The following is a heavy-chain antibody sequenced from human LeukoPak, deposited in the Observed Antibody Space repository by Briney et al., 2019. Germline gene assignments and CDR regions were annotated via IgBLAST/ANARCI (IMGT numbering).Heavy chain of an antibody. CDR3: TTEPLGYCSGGSCQDIDY. CDR1: GFTFSNAW. D-gene: IGHD2-15*01. CDR2: IKSKTDGGTT. V-gene: IGHV3-15*07. J-gene: IGHJ4*02. Sequence: GGSLRLSCAASGFTFSNAWMNWVRQAPGKGLEWVGRIKSKTDGGTTDYAAPVKGRFTISRDDSKITLYLQMNSLKTEDTAVYYCTTEPLGYCSGGSCQDIDYWGQGTLVTVSS.